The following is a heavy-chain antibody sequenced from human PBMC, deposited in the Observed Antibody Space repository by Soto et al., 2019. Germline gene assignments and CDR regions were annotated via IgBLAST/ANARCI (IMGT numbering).Heavy chain of an antibody. D-gene: IGHD5-18*01. J-gene: IGHJ6*02. V-gene: IGHV4-31*03. Sequence: SETLSLTCTVSGGSISSGGYYWSWIRQHLGKGLEWIGYIYYSGSTYYNPSLKSRVTISVDTSKNQFSLKLSSVTAADTAVYYCARDRKGGSSYGHATELYYYYGMEVWGQGTTVTVSS. CDR1: GGSISSGGYY. CDR3: ARDRKGGSSYGHATELYYYYGMEV. CDR2: IYYSGST.